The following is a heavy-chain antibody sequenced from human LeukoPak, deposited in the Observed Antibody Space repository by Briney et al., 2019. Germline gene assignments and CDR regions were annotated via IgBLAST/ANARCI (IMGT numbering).Heavy chain of an antibody. Sequence: PSETLSLTCTVSGGSISSGSYYWSWIRQPAGRGLEWIGRIYTSGSTNYNPSLKSRVTISVDTSKHQFSLKLTSVTAADTAVYYCARDIVGTTAGGDYYGIDVWGQGTTVTVSS. D-gene: IGHD1-26*01. CDR2: IYTSGST. V-gene: IGHV4-61*02. CDR1: GGSISSGSYY. J-gene: IGHJ6*02. CDR3: ARDIVGTTAGGDYYGIDV.